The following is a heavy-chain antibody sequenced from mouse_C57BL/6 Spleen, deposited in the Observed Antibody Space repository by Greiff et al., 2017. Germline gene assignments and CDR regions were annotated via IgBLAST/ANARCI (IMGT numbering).Heavy chain of an antibody. V-gene: IGHV5-17*01. CDR3: AKIYRNSYYARAY. CDR2: ISSGSSTI. J-gene: IGHJ4*01. CDR1: GFTFSDYG. D-gene: IGHD2-1*01. Sequence: EVQLVESGGGLVKPGGSLKLSCAASGFTFSDYGMHWVRQAPEKGLEWVAYISSGSSTIYYADTVKGRFTITRDNAQHTLFLHMTSLRSEHTAMYYCAKIYRNSYYARAYWGQGTSVTVSS.